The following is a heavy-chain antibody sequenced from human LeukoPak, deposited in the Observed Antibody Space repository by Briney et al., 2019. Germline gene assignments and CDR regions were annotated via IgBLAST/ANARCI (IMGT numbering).Heavy chain of an antibody. V-gene: IGHV3-48*03. CDR3: AREYRGFVRQQLAPGYFDY. J-gene: IGHJ4*02. CDR1: GFTFSSYE. D-gene: IGHD6-13*01. Sequence: GGSLRLSCAASGFTFSSYEMNWVRQTPGKGLEWVSYISSSGSTIYYADSVKGRFTISRDNAKNSLYLQMNSLRAEDTAVYYCAREYRGFVRQQLAPGYFDYWGQGTLATVSS. CDR2: ISSSGSTI.